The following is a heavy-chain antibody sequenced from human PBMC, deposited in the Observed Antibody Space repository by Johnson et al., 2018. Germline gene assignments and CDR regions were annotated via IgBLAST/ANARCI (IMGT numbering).Heavy chain of an antibody. V-gene: IGHV3-33*01. CDR3: ARNEGNYFDY. CDR1: GFTFSSYG. CDR2: IWYDGSNK. D-gene: IGHD1-1*01. J-gene: IGHJ4*02. Sequence: QVQLVESGGGVVQPGRSLRVSCAASGFTFSSYGMHWVRQAPGKGLEWVAVIWYDGSNKYYADSVKGRFTISRDNSKNPLYLQMNSLRAEDTAVYYCARNEGNYFDYWGQGTLVTVSS.